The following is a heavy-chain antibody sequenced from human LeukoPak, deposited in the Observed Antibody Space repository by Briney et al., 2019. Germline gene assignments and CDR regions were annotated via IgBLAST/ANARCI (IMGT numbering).Heavy chain of an antibody. D-gene: IGHD3-22*01. CDR3: ARGASSSGYYYDSSGYYYDWFDP. CDR2: IYYSGST. CDR1: GGSISNYY. J-gene: IGHJ5*02. V-gene: IGHV4-59*08. Sequence: SETLSLTCTVSGGSISNYYWSWIRQPPGKGLEWIGYIYYSGSTNYNPSLKSRVTISVDTSKNQFSLKLSSVTAADTAVYYCARGASSSGYYYDSSGYYYDWFDPWGQGTLVTVSS.